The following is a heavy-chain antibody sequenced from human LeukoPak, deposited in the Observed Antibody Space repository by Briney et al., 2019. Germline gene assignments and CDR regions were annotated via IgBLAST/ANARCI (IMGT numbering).Heavy chain of an antibody. Sequence: SETLSLTCTVSGDSISSGDYYWSWIRQPAGKGLEWIGRISSSGSTNYNPSLKSRVTISVDTSKNQFSLKLSSVTAADTAVYYCARDPRKSSSWYNADDAFDIWGQGTMVTVSS. D-gene: IGHD6-13*01. CDR1: GDSISSGDYY. CDR3: ARDPRKSSSWYNADDAFDI. CDR2: ISSSGST. V-gene: IGHV4-61*02. J-gene: IGHJ3*02.